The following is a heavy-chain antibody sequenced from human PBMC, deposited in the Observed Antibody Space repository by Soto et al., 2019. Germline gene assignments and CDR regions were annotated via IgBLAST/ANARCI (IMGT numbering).Heavy chain of an antibody. CDR3: ARDDRAVAGTGLGYYYYYGMDV. Sequence: ASVKVSCKASGGTFSSYAISWVRQAPGQGLEWMGGIIPIFGTANYAQKFQGRVTITADESTSTAYMELSSLRSEDTAVYYCARDDRAVAGTGLGYYYYYGMDVWGQGTTVTVSS. CDR1: GGTFSSYA. J-gene: IGHJ6*02. CDR2: IIPIFGTA. D-gene: IGHD6-19*01. V-gene: IGHV1-69*13.